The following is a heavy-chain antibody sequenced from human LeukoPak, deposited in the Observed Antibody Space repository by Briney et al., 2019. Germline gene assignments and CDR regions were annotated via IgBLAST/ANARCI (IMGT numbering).Heavy chain of an antibody. J-gene: IGHJ4*02. Sequence: GGSLRLSCAASGFAFSNYWMTWVRQAPGKGLEWVANIKGDGGEKYYVDSVKGRFSISRDNAKNSLYLQMDSLRADDTALYYCASNWGSYPDCWGQGALVAVSS. CDR3: ASNWGSYPDC. D-gene: IGHD3-16*01. CDR1: GFAFSNYW. CDR2: IKGDGGEK. V-gene: IGHV3-7*01.